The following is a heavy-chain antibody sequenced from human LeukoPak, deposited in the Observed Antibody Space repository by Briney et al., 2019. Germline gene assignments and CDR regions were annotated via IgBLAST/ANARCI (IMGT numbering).Heavy chain of an antibody. V-gene: IGHV3-21*01. CDR1: GFTFSSYS. CDR2: ISSSSSYI. D-gene: IGHD1-26*01. J-gene: IGHJ4*02. CDR3: ARVGATQTFDY. Sequence: GGSLRLSCAASGFTFSSYSMNWVRQAPGKGLEWVSSISSSSSYIYYADSVKGRFTISRDNAKNSLYLQMNSLRAEDTAVYYCARVGATQTFDYWGQGTLITVSS.